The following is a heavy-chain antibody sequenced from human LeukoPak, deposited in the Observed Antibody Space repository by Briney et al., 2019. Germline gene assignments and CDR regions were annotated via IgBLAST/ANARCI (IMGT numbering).Heavy chain of an antibody. CDR2: INHSGST. D-gene: IGHD6-13*01. J-gene: IGHJ4*02. Sequence: PSETLSLTCAVYGGSFSGYYWSWIRQPPGKGLEWIGEINHSGSTNYNPSLKSRVTISVDSSKNQFSLKLSSVTAADTAVYYCARGLAAATPLYWGQGTLVTVSS. V-gene: IGHV4-34*01. CDR1: GGSFSGYY. CDR3: ARGLAAATPLY.